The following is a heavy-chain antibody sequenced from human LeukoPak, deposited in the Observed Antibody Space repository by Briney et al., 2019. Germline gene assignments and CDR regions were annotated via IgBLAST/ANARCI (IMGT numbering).Heavy chain of an antibody. CDR2: IYYSGST. V-gene: IGHV4-59*01. CDR3: ARSMYGGNSLFDY. J-gene: IGHJ4*02. D-gene: IGHD4-23*01. CDR1: GGSISSYY. Sequence: PSETLSLTCTVSGGSISSYYWSWIRQPPGKGLEWIGYIYYSGSTKYNPSLKSRVTISVDTSKNQFSLKLSSVTAADTAVYYCARSMYGGNSLFDYWGQGTLVTVSS.